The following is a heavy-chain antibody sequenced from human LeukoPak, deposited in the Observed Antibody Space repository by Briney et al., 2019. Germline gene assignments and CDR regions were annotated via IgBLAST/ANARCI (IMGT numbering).Heavy chain of an antibody. V-gene: IGHV3-33*01. CDR2: IWYDGSNK. D-gene: IGHD6-13*01. CDR1: GFTFSSYG. J-gene: IGHJ4*02. Sequence: GGSLRLSCAASGFTFSSYGMHWVRQAPGKGLEWVAVIWYDGSNKYYADSVKGRFTISRDNSKNTLYLQMNSLRAEDTAVYYCARDGGRQQLVPEYYFDYWGQGTLVTVSS. CDR3: ARDGGRQQLVPEYYFDY.